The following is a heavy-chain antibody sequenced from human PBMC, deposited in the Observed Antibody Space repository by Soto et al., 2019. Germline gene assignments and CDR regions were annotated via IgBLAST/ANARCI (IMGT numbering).Heavy chain of an antibody. D-gene: IGHD1-20*01. CDR1: GVSVSSGDYY. CDR3: ARDPNWYGDYYYRMDV. CDR2: IHYSGGT. V-gene: IGHV4-30-4*01. J-gene: IGHJ6*02. Sequence: SETLSLTCTVSGVSVSSGDYYWSWIRQPPGKGLEWIGYIHYSGGTYYNPSLKSRLTITEDTSKNQFSLKLSSVTAADTAVYYCARDPNWYGDYYYRMDVWGQGTTVTVSS.